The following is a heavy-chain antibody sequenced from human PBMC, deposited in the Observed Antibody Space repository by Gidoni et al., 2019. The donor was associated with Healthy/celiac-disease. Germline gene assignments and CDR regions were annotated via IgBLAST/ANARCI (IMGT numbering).Heavy chain of an antibody. D-gene: IGHD4-17*01. Sequence: QVQLVESGGGVVQPGRSLRLSCAASGFTFSSYGMHWVRQAPGKGLEWVAVIWYDGSNKYYADSVKGRFTISRDTSKNTLYLQMNSLSAEDTAVYYCARDYGGAFDIWGQGTMVTVSS. CDR2: IWYDGSNK. V-gene: IGHV3-33*01. CDR1: GFTFSSYG. J-gene: IGHJ3*02. CDR3: ARDYGGAFDI.